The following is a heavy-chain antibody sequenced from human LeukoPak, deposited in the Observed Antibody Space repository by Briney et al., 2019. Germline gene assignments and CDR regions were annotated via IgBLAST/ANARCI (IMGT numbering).Heavy chain of an antibody. CDR2: TYYRSKWYD. J-gene: IGHJ4*02. Sequence: PSQTLSLTCAISGDSVSSNIAAWNWIRQSPSRGLEWLGRTYYRSKWYDDYAVSVKSRITINPDTSKNQFSLQLNSVTPEDTAVYYCARQFCTNGVCLFDYWGQGTLVTVSS. CDR3: ARQFCTNGVCLFDY. D-gene: IGHD2-8*01. V-gene: IGHV6-1*01. CDR1: GDSVSSNIAA.